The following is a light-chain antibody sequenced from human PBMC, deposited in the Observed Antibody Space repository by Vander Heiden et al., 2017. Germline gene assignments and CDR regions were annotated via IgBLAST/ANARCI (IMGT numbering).Light chain of an antibody. V-gene: IGLV4-69*01. Sequence: QLVLTQSHSASASLGASVKLTCTLSSGHSSYAIAWHQQQPEKGPRYLMKLNSDGSHSKGDGIPDRFSGSSSGAERYLTISSLQSEDEADYYCQTWGTGIHGVFGGGTKLTVL. CDR2: LNSDGSH. CDR1: SGHSSYA. J-gene: IGLJ3*02. CDR3: QTWGTGIHGV.